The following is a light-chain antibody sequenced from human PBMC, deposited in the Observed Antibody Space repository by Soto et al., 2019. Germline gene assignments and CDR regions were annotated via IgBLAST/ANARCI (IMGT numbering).Light chain of an antibody. J-gene: IGLJ1*01. V-gene: IGLV2-14*01. CDR3: SSYTSISTLV. Sequence: QSALTQPASVSGPPGQSITISCTGTSSDIGAYNYVSWYQQHPGKAPKLMIYEVSDRPSGVSNRFSGSKSGNTASLTISGLQAEEEADYYCSSYTSISTLVFGSGTKVTVL. CDR2: EVS. CDR1: SSDIGAYNY.